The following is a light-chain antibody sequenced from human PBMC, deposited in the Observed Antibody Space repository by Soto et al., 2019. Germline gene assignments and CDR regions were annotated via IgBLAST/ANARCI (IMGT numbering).Light chain of an antibody. CDR2: NTS. Sequence: QTVVTQEPSLSVSPGWTVTLTCGLSSGSVSTSYFPSWYQQTPGQAPRTLIYNTSTRSSGVPDRLSGSILGNKAALTITGAQADDESDYYCLLYLGGGIWVFGGGTKLTVL. J-gene: IGLJ3*02. CDR3: LLYLGGGIWV. CDR1: SGSVSTSYF. V-gene: IGLV8-61*01.